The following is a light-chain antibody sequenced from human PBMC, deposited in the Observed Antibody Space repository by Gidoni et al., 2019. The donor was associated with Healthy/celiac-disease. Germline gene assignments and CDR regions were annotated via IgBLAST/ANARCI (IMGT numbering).Light chain of an antibody. CDR2: SNN. CDR1: SSNIGSNT. J-gene: IGLJ3*02. V-gene: IGLV1-44*01. Sequence: QSVLTQPPSASGTPGQRVTISCSGSSSNIGSNTVNWDQQLPGTAPKLPIYSNNQRPSGVPDRFSGSKSGTSASLAISGHQSEEEADYYCAAWDDSLNGWVFGGGTKLTVL. CDR3: AAWDDSLNGWV.